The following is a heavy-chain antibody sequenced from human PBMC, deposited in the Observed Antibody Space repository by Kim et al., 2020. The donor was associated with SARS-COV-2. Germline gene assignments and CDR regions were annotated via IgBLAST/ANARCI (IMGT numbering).Heavy chain of an antibody. J-gene: IGHJ4*02. CDR2: ISGSGGST. CDR1: GFTFSSYA. CDR3: AKPQYYSSGWYGGFDY. Sequence: GGSLRLSCAASGFTFSSYAMSWVRQAPGKGLEWVSAISGSGGSTYYADSVKGRFTISRDNSKNTLYLQMNSLRAEDTAVYYCAKPQYYSSGWYGGFDYWGQGTLVTVSS. D-gene: IGHD6-19*01. V-gene: IGHV3-23*01.